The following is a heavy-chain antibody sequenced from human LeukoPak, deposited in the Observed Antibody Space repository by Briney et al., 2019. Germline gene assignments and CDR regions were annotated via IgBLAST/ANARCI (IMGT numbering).Heavy chain of an antibody. D-gene: IGHD5-18*01. J-gene: IGHJ3*02. V-gene: IGHV3-7*01. CDR3: ARDEGGYSYGSDAFDI. CDR2: IKQDGSEK. Sequence: GGSLRLSCAASGFTFSNYWMSWVRQAPGKGLEWVANIKQDGSEKYYVDSVKGRFTISRDNAKNSLYLQMNSLRAEDTAVYYCARDEGGYSYGSDAFDIWGQGTMVTVSS. CDR1: GFTFSNYW.